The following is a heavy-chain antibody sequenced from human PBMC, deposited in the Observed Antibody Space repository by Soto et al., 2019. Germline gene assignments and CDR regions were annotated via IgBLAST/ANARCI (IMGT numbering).Heavy chain of an antibody. V-gene: IGHV4-59*08. D-gene: IGHD6-19*01. Sequence: SETLCLTWTVSGGSISSDCWTWIRQPPGKGLEWIGYIYYSGSTNYNPSLKSRVTISVDTSKNQFSLKLSSVTAADTAVYYCASRSSGWYYGMDVWGQGTTVTVS. CDR1: GGSISSDC. J-gene: IGHJ6*02. CDR2: IYYSGST. CDR3: ASRSSGWYYGMDV.